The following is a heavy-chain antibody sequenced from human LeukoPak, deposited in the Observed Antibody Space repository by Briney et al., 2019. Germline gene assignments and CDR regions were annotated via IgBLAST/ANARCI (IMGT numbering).Heavy chain of an antibody. V-gene: IGHV1-69*05. CDR3: ARVTGYSNWFDP. CDR1: GGTFTSYS. J-gene: IGHJ5*02. CDR2: IVPIFGTT. Sequence: SVKVSCKASGGTFTSYSVSWVRQAPGHGLEWMGGIVPIFGTTDYAEKFKGRVTTTTDESTTIVYMELSSLRSEDTAVYYCARVTGYSNWFDPWGQGTLVTVSS. D-gene: IGHD4-11*01.